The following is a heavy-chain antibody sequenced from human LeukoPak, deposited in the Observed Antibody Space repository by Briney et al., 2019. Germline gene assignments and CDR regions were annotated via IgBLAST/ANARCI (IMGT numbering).Heavy chain of an antibody. Sequence: GGSLRLSCSASGFSFSNYAMHWVRQAPGKGLEYVSAISTKGGHTYYADSVQGRFTISGDDSKNTLYLQMSSLRAEDTALYYCVKDLLGYCSSTSCHATGPFDYWGQGTLVTVSS. J-gene: IGHJ4*02. V-gene: IGHV3-64D*09. D-gene: IGHD2-2*01. CDR2: ISTKGGHT. CDR3: VKDLLGYCSSTSCHATGPFDY. CDR1: GFSFSNYA.